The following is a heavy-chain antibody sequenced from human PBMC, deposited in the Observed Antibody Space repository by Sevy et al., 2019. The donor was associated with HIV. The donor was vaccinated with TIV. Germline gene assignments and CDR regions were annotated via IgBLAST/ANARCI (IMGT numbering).Heavy chain of an antibody. Sequence: GESLKISCAASGFTFSSYWMSWVRQAPGKGLEWVANIKQDGSEKYYVDSVKGRFTISRDNAKNSQYLQMNSLRAEDTAVYYCARDASDYYDSSGPMYAFDIWGQGTMVTVSS. D-gene: IGHD3-22*01. CDR2: IKQDGSEK. J-gene: IGHJ3*02. CDR1: GFTFSSYW. CDR3: ARDASDYYDSSGPMYAFDI. V-gene: IGHV3-7*03.